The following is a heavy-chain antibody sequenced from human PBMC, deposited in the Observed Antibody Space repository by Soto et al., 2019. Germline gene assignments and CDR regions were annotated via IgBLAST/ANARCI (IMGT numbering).Heavy chain of an antibody. D-gene: IGHD3-3*01. V-gene: IGHV5-51*01. J-gene: IGHJ5*02. CDR3: ARHPSTIFGGPLINWFDP. Sequence: GESLKISCKGSGYSFTSYWIGWVRQMPGKGLEWMGIIYPGDSDTRYSPSFQGQVTISADKSISTAYLQWSSLKASDTAMYYCARHPSTIFGGPLINWFDPWGQGTLVTVSS. CDR2: IYPGDSDT. CDR1: GYSFTSYW.